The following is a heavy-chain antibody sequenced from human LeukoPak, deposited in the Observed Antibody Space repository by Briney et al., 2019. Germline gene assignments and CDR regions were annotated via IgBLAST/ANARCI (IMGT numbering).Heavy chain of an antibody. CDR2: ISYDGSNK. CDR1: GFTFSSYA. D-gene: IGHD3-22*01. Sequence: GGSLRLPCAASGFTFSSYAMHWVRQAPGKGLEWVAVISYDGSNKYYADPVKGRFTISRDNSKNTLYLQMNSLRAEDTAVYYCAKDMYYYDSSGNMDVWGKGTTVTVSS. CDR3: AKDMYYYDSSGNMDV. V-gene: IGHV3-30*04. J-gene: IGHJ6*03.